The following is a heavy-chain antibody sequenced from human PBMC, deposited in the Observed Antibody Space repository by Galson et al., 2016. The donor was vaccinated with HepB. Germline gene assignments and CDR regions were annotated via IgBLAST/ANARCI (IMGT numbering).Heavy chain of an antibody. V-gene: IGHV1-2*06. Sequence: SVKVSCKASGYIFTGYYIHWLRQAPGQGLEWMGRINPNSGGTNSAQRFKGRVTMTTDTSSSTAYMELRSLRSEDAAVYYCARSVTSIRLTDFYYTMDVWGLGTPVIVSS. CDR1: GYIFTGYY. CDR2: INPNSGGT. J-gene: IGHJ6*02. CDR3: ARSVTSIRLTDFYYTMDV. D-gene: IGHD3-16*01.